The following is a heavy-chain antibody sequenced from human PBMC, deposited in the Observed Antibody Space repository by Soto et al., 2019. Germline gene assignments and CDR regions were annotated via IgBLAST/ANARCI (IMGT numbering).Heavy chain of an antibody. Sequence: QVQLVQSGAEVKKPGSSVKVSCKASGGTFSSHAISWVRQAPGQGLEWMGGIIPIFGTANYAQKFQGRVTITADESTSTAYMELSSLRSEDTAVYYCARDGYYYDSSGYYYYFDYWGQGTLVTVSS. CDR2: IIPIFGTA. CDR3: ARDGYYYDSSGYYYYFDY. CDR1: GGTFSSHA. J-gene: IGHJ4*02. V-gene: IGHV1-69*12. D-gene: IGHD3-22*01.